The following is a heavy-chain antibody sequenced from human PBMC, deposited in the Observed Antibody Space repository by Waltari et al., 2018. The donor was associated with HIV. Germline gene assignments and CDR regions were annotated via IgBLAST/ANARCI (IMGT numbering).Heavy chain of an antibody. J-gene: IGHJ3*02. Sequence: QVQLQQWGAGLLKPSETLSLTCAVYGGSFSGYYWSWIRQPPGKGLEWIGEINHSGSTNYNPSLKSRVTISVDTSKNQFSLKLSSVTAADTAVYYCARGPTVTKARGAFDIWGQGTMVTVSS. CDR1: GGSFSGYY. D-gene: IGHD4-17*01. CDR3: ARGPTVTKARGAFDI. V-gene: IGHV4-34*01. CDR2: INHSGST.